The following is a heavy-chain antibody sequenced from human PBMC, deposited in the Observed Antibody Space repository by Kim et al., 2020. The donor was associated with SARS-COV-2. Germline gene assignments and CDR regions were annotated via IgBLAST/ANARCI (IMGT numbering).Heavy chain of an antibody. Sequence: KFQGRVTITRDTSAGTAYMELSSLRSEDTAVYYCASGGYIAAAGFDAFDIWGQGTMVTVSS. CDR3: ASGGYIAAAGFDAFDI. J-gene: IGHJ3*02. V-gene: IGHV1-3*01. D-gene: IGHD6-13*01.